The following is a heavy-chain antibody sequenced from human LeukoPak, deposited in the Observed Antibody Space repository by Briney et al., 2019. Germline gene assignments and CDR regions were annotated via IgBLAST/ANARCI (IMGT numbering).Heavy chain of an antibody. CDR2: ISYDGTNE. D-gene: IGHD3-22*01. V-gene: IGHV3-30*04. Sequence: GGSLRLSCAASGFTFSSYAMHWVRQAPGKGLEWVAVISYDGTNEYYADSVKGRFTISRDNSRNTVYLQMDSLRAEDTAEYYCAKGHYDSSGAASDYWGQGTLVTVSS. CDR3: AKGHYDSSGAASDY. J-gene: IGHJ4*02. CDR1: GFTFSSYA.